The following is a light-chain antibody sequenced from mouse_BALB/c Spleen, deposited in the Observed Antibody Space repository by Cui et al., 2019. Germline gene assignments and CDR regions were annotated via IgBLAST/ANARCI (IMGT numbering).Light chain of an antibody. CDR1: QSLLNSRTRKIY. J-gene: IGKJ2*01. CDR2: WAS. CDR3: KQSYNLYT. V-gene: IGKV8-21*01. Sequence: DIVMSQSPSSLAVSAGEKVTMSCKSSQSLLNSRTRKIYLAWYQQKPGQSPKLLIYWASTRESGVPDRFTGSGSGTDFTLTISSVQAEDLAVYYCKQSYNLYTFGGGTKLEIK.